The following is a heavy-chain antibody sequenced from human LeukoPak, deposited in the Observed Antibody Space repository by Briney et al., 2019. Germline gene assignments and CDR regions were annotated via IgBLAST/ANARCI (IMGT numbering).Heavy chain of an antibody. Sequence: GGSLRLSCAASGFTFDDYAMHWVRQAPGKGLEWVSLISWDGGSTYYADSVKGRFTISRDNSKNSLYLQMNSLRVEDTAVYYCAKYATSLSLFDYWGQGTLVTVSS. V-gene: IGHV3-43D*03. D-gene: IGHD2-2*01. CDR1: GFTFDDYA. CDR2: ISWDGGST. CDR3: AKYATSLSLFDY. J-gene: IGHJ4*02.